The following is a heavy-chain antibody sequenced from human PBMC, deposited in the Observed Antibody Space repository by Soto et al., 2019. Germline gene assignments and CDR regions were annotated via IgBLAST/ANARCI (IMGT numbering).Heavy chain of an antibody. J-gene: IGHJ5*02. D-gene: IGHD3-3*01. Sequence: QVQLVQSGAEVKKPGSSVKVSCKASGGTFSSYAISWVRQAPGQGLEWMGGIIPVFGTANYAQKFQGRVTITADESTSTAYMELSSLRSEDTALYYCARAPGSIYDFWSWFDPWGQGTLVTVSS. V-gene: IGHV1-69*01. CDR2: IIPVFGTA. CDR3: ARAPGSIYDFWSWFDP. CDR1: GGTFSSYA.